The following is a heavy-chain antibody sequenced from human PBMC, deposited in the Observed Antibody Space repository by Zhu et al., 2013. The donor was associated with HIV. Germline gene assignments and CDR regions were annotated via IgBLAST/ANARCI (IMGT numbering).Heavy chain of an antibody. V-gene: IGHV4-34*01. CDR3: ARGGRWLLRL. CDR1: GGSFSGYY. Sequence: QVQLQQWGAGLLKPSETLSLTCAVYGGSFSGYYWNWIRQPPGKGLEWIGEIDHSGSIYYNPSLKSRVTISGDTSKNQFSLKLNSVTAADTAVYYCARGGRWLLRLWGQGTLVTVSS. J-gene: IGHJ4*02. CDR2: IDHSGSI. D-gene: IGHD5-12*01.